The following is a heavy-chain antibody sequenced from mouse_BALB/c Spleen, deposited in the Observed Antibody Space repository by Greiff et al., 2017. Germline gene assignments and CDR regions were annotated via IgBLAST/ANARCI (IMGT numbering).Heavy chain of an antibody. D-gene: IGHD1-2*01. CDR2: ISYDGSH. V-gene: IGHV3-6*02. J-gene: IGHJ3*01. Sequence: EVHLVESGPGLVKPSQSLSLTCSVTGYSITSGYYWNWIRQFPGNKLEWMGYISYDGSHNYNPSLKNRISITRDTSKNQFFLKLNSVTTEDTATYSCASSTATAYWGQGTLVTVSA. CDR1: GYSITSGYY. CDR3: ASSTATAY.